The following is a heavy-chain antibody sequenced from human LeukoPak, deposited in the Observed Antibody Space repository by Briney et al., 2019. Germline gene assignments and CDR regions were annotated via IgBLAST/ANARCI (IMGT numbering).Heavy chain of an antibody. V-gene: IGHV3-9*03. CDR2: ISWNSASI. D-gene: IGHD2-2*01. J-gene: IGHJ2*01. CDR1: GFTFEDYA. CDR3: ATGGGTYADWYFDL. Sequence: GGSLRLSCAASGFTFEDYAMHWVRQGPGKGLELVSSISWNSASIDYADSVKGRFTISRDNGKNSVHLQMNSLRAEDMAFYYCATGGGTYADWYFDLWGRGTLVTVSS.